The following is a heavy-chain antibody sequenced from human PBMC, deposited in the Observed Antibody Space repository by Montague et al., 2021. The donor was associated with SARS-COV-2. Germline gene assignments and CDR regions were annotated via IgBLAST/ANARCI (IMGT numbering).Heavy chain of an antibody. CDR3: ACDRITRGWLEP. D-gene: IGHD7-27*01. CDR1: GGSLSTPHY. CDR2: VHHSGNA. V-gene: IGHV4-4*02. J-gene: IGHJ5*02. Sequence: SETLSLTCAVSGGSLSTPHYWSWVRQPPGKGLEWIGEVHHSGNANYNASFNGRATISVDKSKNQFSLTLTSVTAVDTAGDYCACDRITRGWLEPWGQGTLVTVSS.